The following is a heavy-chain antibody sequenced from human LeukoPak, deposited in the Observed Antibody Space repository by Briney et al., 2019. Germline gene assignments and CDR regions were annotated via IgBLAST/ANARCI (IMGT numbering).Heavy chain of an antibody. CDR1: GGSISSSTYY. V-gene: IGHV4-39*01. CDR3: AKNGQSGFSFDP. Sequence: SEPLSLTCTVSGGSISSSTYYWGWIRQPPGKGLEWIANIYYSGSTYYNPSLKSRVTISVDTSKNQFSLKLNSVTAADTAVYYCAKNGQSGFSFDPWGQGTLVTVSS. D-gene: IGHD3-3*01. CDR2: IYYSGST. J-gene: IGHJ5*02.